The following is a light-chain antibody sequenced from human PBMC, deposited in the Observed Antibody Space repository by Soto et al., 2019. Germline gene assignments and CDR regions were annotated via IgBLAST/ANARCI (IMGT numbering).Light chain of an antibody. CDR1: SSDIGTYNV. J-gene: IGLJ1*01. Sequence: QSVRTQPASVSGSPGQSITISCTGTSSDIGTYNVVSWYQQHPGKAPKVMIYEATKRPSGVSNRFSGSKSGNTASLTISGLQAEDEADYYCSSYAGSSTYVFGTGTKVTAL. CDR3: SSYAGSSTYV. CDR2: EAT. V-gene: IGLV2-23*01.